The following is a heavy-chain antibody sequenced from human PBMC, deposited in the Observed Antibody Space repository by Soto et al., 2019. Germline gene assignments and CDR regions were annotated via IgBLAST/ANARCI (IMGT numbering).Heavy chain of an antibody. Sequence: EVQLLESGGGMVQPGESLRLSCAASGFTFASYTMTWVRQAPGKGLEWVSTINSGGDTTYYSDSVKGRLTISRDSPKNTLFLLMTSLRAEDTAVYYCAKSGGPPASLDVYFDYWGQGALVTVSS. CDR3: AKSGGPPASLDVYFDY. V-gene: IGHV3-23*01. D-gene: IGHD2-2*01. J-gene: IGHJ4*02. CDR2: INSGGDTT. CDR1: GFTFASYT.